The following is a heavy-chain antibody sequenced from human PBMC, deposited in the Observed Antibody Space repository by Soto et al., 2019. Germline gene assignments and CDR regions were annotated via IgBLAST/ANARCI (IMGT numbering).Heavy chain of an antibody. D-gene: IGHD4-17*01. CDR2: IDWDDDK. V-gene: IGHV2-70*01. J-gene: IGHJ6*02. CDR1: GFSLSTSGMC. CDR3: ARIRWLTTVPTSPNYYYYYGMDV. Sequence: SGPTLVNPTQTLTLTCTFSGFSLSTSGMCVSWIRQPPGKALEWLALIDWDDDKYYSTSLKTRLTISKDTSKNQVVLTMTNMDPVDTATYYCARIRWLTTVPTSPNYYYYYGMDVWGQGTTVNVSS.